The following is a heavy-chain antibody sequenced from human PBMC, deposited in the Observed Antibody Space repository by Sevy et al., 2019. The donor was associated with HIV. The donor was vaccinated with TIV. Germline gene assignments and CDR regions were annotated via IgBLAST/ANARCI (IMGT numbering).Heavy chain of an antibody. V-gene: IGHV4-59*01. CDR1: GGSISSYF. J-gene: IGHJ4*02. Sequence: SETLSLTCSVSGGSISSYFWTWVRQPPGKGLEWIGNIYFTGNTDYSPALKSRVILSLDTSKSQFSLTLKSVTAADTAIYFCARDSTTRPRVLDYWGQGTLGTVSS. CDR3: ARDSTTRPRVLDY. D-gene: IGHD1-1*01. CDR2: IYFTGNT.